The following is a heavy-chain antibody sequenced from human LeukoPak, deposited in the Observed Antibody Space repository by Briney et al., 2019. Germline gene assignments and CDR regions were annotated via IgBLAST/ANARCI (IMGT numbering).Heavy chain of an antibody. V-gene: IGHV4-34*01. CDR3: AREGVYYDILAAYYRPYYFDF. CDR2: INHGGST. CDR1: GGSFSGYY. J-gene: IGHJ4*02. D-gene: IGHD3-9*01. Sequence: SETLSLTCAVYGGSFSGYYWSWIRQPPGKGLEWIGQINHGGSTNYNPSLKSRLTISVDTSKNQFSLKLSSVTAADTAVYYCAREGVYYDILAAYYRPYYFDFWGQGTLVTVYS.